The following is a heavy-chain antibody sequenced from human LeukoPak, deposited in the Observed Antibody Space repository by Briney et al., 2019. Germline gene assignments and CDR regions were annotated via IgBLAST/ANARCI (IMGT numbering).Heavy chain of an antibody. CDR3: AREGRKSRGVDIVRKKETGYYYMDV. CDR1: GFTFSSYG. V-gene: IGHV3-66*01. Sequence: GGTLRLSCAASGFTFSSYGMSWFRQAPGERLQGFAVIFRGGSTYYDDSVKGRFTISRDNAKNSLYLQMNSLRAEDTAVYYCAREGRKSRGVDIVRKKETGYYYMDVWGKGTTVTVSS. D-gene: IGHD2-15*01. J-gene: IGHJ6*03. CDR2: IFRGGST.